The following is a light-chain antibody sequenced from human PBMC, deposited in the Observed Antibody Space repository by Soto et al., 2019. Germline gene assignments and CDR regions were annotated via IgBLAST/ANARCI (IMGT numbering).Light chain of an antibody. J-gene: IGKJ1*01. CDR2: GAS. CDR1: QSVSSSY. CDR3: QQYGSFPPT. Sequence: EIVLTQSPGTLSLSPGERATLSCRASQSVSSSYLARYQQKPGQAPRLLIYGASSRATGIPDRFRGSGYGKDFTFTICSLEPEFFSLYYCQQYGSFPPTFGQGTMLEIK. V-gene: IGKV3-20*01.